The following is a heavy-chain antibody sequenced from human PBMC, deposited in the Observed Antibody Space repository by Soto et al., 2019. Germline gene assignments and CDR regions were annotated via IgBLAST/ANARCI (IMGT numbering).Heavy chain of an antibody. V-gene: IGHV4-34*01. CDR1: GGSLSGNF. J-gene: IGHJ3*02. CDR2: INHGGDT. CDR3: ARGEFGFSYCTSTSSHCAIDI. Sequence: PSETLSLTCAVSGGSLSGNFWSWIRQTPGKGLDWIAEINHGGDTNYSPSLKSRVTISVDTSKNQFSLKVNSVTAADTAVYYCARGEFGFSYCTSTSSHCAIDIWGQGTMVTVSS. D-gene: IGHD2-2*01.